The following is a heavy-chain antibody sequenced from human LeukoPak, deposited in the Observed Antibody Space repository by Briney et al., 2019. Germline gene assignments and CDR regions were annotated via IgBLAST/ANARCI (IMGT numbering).Heavy chain of an antibody. Sequence: PGGSLRLSCAASGFTFSSYAMHWVRQAPGKGLEWVAVISYDGSNKYYADSVKGRFTISRDNSKNMLYLQMNSLRAEDTAVYYCARDRVGATDYFDYWGQGTLVTVSS. V-gene: IGHV3-30-3*01. CDR1: GFTFSSYA. J-gene: IGHJ4*02. CDR3: ARDRVGATDYFDY. CDR2: ISYDGSNK. D-gene: IGHD1-26*01.